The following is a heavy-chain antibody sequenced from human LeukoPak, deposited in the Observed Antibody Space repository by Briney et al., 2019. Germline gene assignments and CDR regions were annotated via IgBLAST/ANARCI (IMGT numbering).Heavy chain of an antibody. V-gene: IGHV3-20*04. CDR1: RFPLDEYG. J-gene: IGHJ4*02. Sequence: PGGSLRLSCAASRFPLDEYGMSCVRQAPGRGLECVTGINWNGGSTGYAVSVKGRFTISRDNAKNSLYLQMNSLRAEDTALYYYARGAVLYSSDYWGQGTLVTVSS. CDR2: INWNGGST. CDR3: ARGAVLYSSDY. D-gene: IGHD6-13*01.